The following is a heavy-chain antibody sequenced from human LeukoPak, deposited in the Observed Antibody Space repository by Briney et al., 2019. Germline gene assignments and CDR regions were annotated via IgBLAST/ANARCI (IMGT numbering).Heavy chain of an antibody. CDR2: IRSKANSYAT. Sequence: GGSLRLSCAASGFPFSGSGMHWVRQASGKGLEWVGRIRSKANSYATAYAASVKGRFTISRDDSKNTAYLQMNSLKTEDTAVYYCTRQGILLWSWGQGTLVTVSS. CDR1: GFPFSGSG. V-gene: IGHV3-73*01. CDR3: TRQGILLWS. D-gene: IGHD3-10*01. J-gene: IGHJ5*02.